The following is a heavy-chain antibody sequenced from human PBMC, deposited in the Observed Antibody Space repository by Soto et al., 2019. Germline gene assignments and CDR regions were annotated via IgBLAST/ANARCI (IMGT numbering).Heavy chain of an antibody. CDR1: GGSISSYY. CDR3: ARAQYYDFWSGYYGGGSYYYYGMDV. Sequence: PSETLSLTCTVSGGSISSYYWSWIRQPPGKGLEWIGYIYYSGSTNYNPSLKSRVTISVDTSKNQFSLKLSSVTAADTAVYYCARAQYYDFWSGYYGGGSYYYYGMDVWGQGTTVTVSS. CDR2: IYYSGST. J-gene: IGHJ6*02. V-gene: IGHV4-59*01. D-gene: IGHD3-3*01.